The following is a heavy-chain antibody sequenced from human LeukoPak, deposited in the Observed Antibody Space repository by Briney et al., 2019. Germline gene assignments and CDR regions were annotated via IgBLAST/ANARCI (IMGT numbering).Heavy chain of an antibody. Sequence: GGSLRLSCAASGFTVSSNYMSWVRQAPGKGLEWVSVIYSGGSTYYADSVKGRFTISRDNSKNTLYLQMNSLRAEDTAVYYCAKGLLRYFDWLLGYAFDIWGQGTMVTVSS. CDR3: AKGLLRYFDWLLGYAFDI. D-gene: IGHD3-9*01. V-gene: IGHV3-66*01. CDR2: IYSGGST. J-gene: IGHJ3*02. CDR1: GFTVSSNY.